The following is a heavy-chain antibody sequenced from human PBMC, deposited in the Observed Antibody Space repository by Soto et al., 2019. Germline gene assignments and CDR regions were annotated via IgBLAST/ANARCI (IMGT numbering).Heavy chain of an antibody. D-gene: IGHD4-4*01. CDR1: GGTFSSYT. J-gene: IGHJ5*02. Sequence: QVQLVQSGAEVKKPGSSVKVSCKASGGTFSSYTISWVRQAPGQGREWMGSTLPILGIANYEQKFQGRVTITADTSKSTAYMVLTSLRSKDMAVYYCVRAVAYSNLKGWFVPSGQGPLAAASS. CDR3: VRAVAYSNLKGWFVP. V-gene: IGHV1-69*02. CDR2: TLPILGIA.